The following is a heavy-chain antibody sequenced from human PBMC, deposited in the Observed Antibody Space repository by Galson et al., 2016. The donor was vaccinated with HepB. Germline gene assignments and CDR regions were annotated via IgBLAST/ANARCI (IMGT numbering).Heavy chain of an antibody. J-gene: IGHJ4*02. CDR3: VRDSSWNYNY. D-gene: IGHD1-7*01. CDR2: IRKDGDVR. V-gene: IGHV3-7*01. CDR1: GCSLSTHW. Sequence: SLRLSCAASGCSLSTHWMSWVRQSPGKGLEWVANIRKDGDVRDYGASVRGRFTISRDNAMNSLYLQMDDLSPEDTAVYYCVRDSSWNYNYWGQGALVTVSS.